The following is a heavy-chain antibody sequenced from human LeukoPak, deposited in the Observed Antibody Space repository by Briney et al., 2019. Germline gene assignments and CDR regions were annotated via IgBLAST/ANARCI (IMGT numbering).Heavy chain of an antibody. CDR1: GFTFSSYW. J-gene: IGHJ4*02. V-gene: IGHV3-7*01. Sequence: GGSLRLSCAVSGFTFSSYWTSWVRQAPGKGLEWVATIKDDGSEKYYVDSVKGLFSISRDNAKTSLYLQMDSLRVEDTAVYYCARDPLRRFDYWGQGTLVTVSS. CDR2: IKDDGSEK. CDR3: ARDPLRRFDY.